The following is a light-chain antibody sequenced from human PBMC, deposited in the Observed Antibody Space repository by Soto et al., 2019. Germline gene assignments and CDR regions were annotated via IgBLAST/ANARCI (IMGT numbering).Light chain of an antibody. J-gene: IGKJ2*01. CDR1: QSLVHSDGNTY. V-gene: IGKV2-30*02. CDR2: KIS. CDR3: MQGTCSYT. Sequence: VVMTQSPLSLSVTLGQPASISCRSSQSLVHSDGNTYLSWFQQRPGQSPRRLIYKISKRDSGVPDRFSGSGSGTDFTLKISRVEAEDVGVYYCMQGTCSYTFGQGTRLDI.